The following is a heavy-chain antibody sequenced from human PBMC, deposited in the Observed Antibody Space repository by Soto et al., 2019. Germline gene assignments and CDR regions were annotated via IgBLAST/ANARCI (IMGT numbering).Heavy chain of an antibody. CDR1: GGSISSSSYY. J-gene: IGHJ6*02. CDR3: ASFFISIAAAGQVYYYYYGMDV. CDR2: IYYSGST. V-gene: IGHV4-39*01. Sequence: SETLSLTCTVSGGSISSSSYYWGWIRQPPGKGLEWIGSIYYSGSTYYNPSLKSRVTISVDTSKNQFSLKLSSVTAADTAVYYCASFFISIAAAGQVYYYYYGMDVWGQGTTVNVSS. D-gene: IGHD6-13*01.